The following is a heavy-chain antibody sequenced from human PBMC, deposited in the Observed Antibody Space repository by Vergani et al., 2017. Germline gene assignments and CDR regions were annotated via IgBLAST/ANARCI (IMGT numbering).Heavy chain of an antibody. CDR3: ARVVFFGQWLVRGWYFDL. V-gene: IGHV3-9*01. CDR1: AITFDDYA. CDR2: ISWNSGTI. D-gene: IGHD6-19*01. J-gene: IGHJ2*01. Sequence: EVQLVESGGGLVQPGRSLRLSCAASAITFDDYAMHWVRQAPGKGLEWVSGISWNSGTIGYADSVKGRFTISRDNAKNSLYLQMNSLRAEDTAVYYCARVVFFGQWLVRGWYFDLWGRGTLVTVSS.